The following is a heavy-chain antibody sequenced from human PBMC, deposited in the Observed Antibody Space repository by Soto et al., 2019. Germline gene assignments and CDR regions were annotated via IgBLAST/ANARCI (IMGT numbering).Heavy chain of an antibody. J-gene: IGHJ6*03. Sequence: PSETLSLTCAVYGGSFSGYYWSWIRQPPGKGLEWIGEINHSGSTNYNPSLKSRVTISVDTSKNQFSLKLSSVTAADTAVYYCARGLDIVVVPAAVRYYYYMDVWGKGTTVTSP. CDR2: INHSGST. D-gene: IGHD2-2*01. CDR3: ARGLDIVVVPAAVRYYYYMDV. CDR1: GGSFSGYY. V-gene: IGHV4-34*01.